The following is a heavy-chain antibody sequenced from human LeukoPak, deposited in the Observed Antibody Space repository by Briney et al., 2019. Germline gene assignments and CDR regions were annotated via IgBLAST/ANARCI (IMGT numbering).Heavy chain of an antibody. CDR3: AKDPVAVYNWFDP. V-gene: IGHV3-23*01. J-gene: IGHJ5*02. Sequence: ASVKVSCKASGGTFSSYAMSWVRQAPGKGLEWVSAISGSGGSTYYADSVKGRFTISRDNSKNTLYLQMNSLRAEDTAVYYCAKDPVAVYNWFDPWGQGTLVTVSS. D-gene: IGHD2-8*01. CDR2: ISGSGGST. CDR1: GGTFSSYA.